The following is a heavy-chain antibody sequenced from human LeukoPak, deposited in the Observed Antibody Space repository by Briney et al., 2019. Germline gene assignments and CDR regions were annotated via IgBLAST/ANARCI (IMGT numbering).Heavy chain of an antibody. D-gene: IGHD3-10*01. V-gene: IGHV4-59*01. Sequence: SETLSLTCTVSAGSISNYYWSWIRQPPGKGLEWIGYISHSGSTNYNPSLKSRVTISVDTSKNQFSLKLSSVTAADTAVYYCARERSMVRGVSWFDPWGQGTLVTVSS. J-gene: IGHJ5*02. CDR1: AGSISNYY. CDR2: ISHSGST. CDR3: ARERSMVRGVSWFDP.